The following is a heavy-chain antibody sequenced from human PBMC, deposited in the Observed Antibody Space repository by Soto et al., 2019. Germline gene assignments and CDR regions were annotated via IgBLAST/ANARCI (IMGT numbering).Heavy chain of an antibody. CDR2: ISSSSTTI. J-gene: IGHJ5*02. Sequence: SLSGAACGFTLSGYAMYWFRQAPGKGLERVAYISSSSTTIQYADSVKGRFTISRDNAKNSLYLQMNRLRAEDTAVYYCAREHLGWLDPWGQGTLVTVSS. D-gene: IGHD3-16*01. V-gene: IGHV3-48*01. CDR1: GFTLSGYA. CDR3: AREHLGWLDP.